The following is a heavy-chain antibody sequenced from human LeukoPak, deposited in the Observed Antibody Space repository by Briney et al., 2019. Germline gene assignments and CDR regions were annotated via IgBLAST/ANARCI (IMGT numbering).Heavy chain of an antibody. Sequence: PSETLSLTCTVSGGSISSSTYYWGWIRQPPGKGLEWIGSIYYSGSTYYNPPLRSRLTISVDTSKNQFSLKLSSVTAADTAVYFCARHSGSSVLNWFDPWGQGTLVTVSS. CDR3: ARHSGSSVLNWFDP. CDR2: IYYSGST. V-gene: IGHV4-39*01. D-gene: IGHD6-6*01. J-gene: IGHJ5*02. CDR1: GGSISSSTYY.